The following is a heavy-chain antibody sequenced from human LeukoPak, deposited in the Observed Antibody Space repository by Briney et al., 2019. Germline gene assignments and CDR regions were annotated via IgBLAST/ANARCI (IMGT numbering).Heavy chain of an antibody. CDR1: GGSFSGYY. V-gene: IGHV4-34*01. J-gene: IGHJ4*02. CDR2: INHGGST. Sequence: PSETLSLTCAVYGGSFSGYYWSWIRQSPGKGLEWIGEINHGGSTNYNPSLKSRVTISVDTSKNHYSLNLSSVTAADTATYYCARTLSYFDYWGQGTLVTVSS. CDR3: ARTLSYFDY.